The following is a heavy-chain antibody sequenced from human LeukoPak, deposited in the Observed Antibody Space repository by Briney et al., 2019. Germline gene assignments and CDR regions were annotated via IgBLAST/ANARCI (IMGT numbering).Heavy chain of an antibody. V-gene: IGHV1-69*13. CDR3: ARDSGSYYYYGMDV. J-gene: IGHJ6*02. Sequence: GASVKVSCKASGGTFSSNAINWVRQAPGQGLEWMGGIIPIVGTANYVQKFQGKVTITADESTSTAYMELSSLRSEDTAVYYCARDSGSYYYYGMDVWGQGTTVTVSS. CDR2: IIPIVGTA. CDR1: GGTFSSNA.